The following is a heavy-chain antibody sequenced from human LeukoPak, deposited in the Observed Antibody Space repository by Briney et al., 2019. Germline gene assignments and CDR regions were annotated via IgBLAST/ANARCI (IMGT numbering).Heavy chain of an antibody. J-gene: IGHJ4*02. D-gene: IGHD1-20*01. V-gene: IGHV3-15*01. CDR1: GFTFSSAW. Sequence: PGGSLRLSCAASGFTFSSAWINWVRQAPGKGLEWVGRIKSKTDGGTTDYAAHVKGRFTISRDDSENTLFLQMNSLKTEDSAVYCITVADRRKIVITGKTYLSDYWGQGTLVTVSS. CDR3: TVADRRKIVITGKTYLSDY. CDR2: IKSKTDGGTT.